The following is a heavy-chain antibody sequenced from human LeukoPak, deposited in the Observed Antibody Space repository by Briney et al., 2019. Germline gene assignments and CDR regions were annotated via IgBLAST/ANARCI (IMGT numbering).Heavy chain of an antibody. D-gene: IGHD3-9*01. V-gene: IGHV4-59*01. CDR3: ARVAGGWLPPDY. CDR2: IYCSGST. J-gene: IGHJ4*02. CDR1: GGSISSYY. Sequence: PSETLSLTCTVSGGSISSYYWSWIRQPPGKGLEWIGYIYCSGSTNYNPSLKSRVTISVDTSKNQFSLKLSSVTAADTAVYYCARVAGGWLPPDYWGQGTLVTVSS.